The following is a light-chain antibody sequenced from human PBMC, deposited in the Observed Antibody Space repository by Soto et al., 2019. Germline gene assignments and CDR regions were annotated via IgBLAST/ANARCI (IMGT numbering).Light chain of an antibody. J-gene: IGKJ5*01. V-gene: IGKV3-20*01. CDR2: GAS. CDR3: QQYGSSLIT. Sequence: VLTQSPGTLSLSPGERATLSCRASQSVSGSDLAWYQQKPGQAPRLLIYGASSRATGIPDRFSGSGSGTDFTLTISRLEPEDFAVYYCQQYGSSLITFGQGTRLEIK. CDR1: QSVSGSD.